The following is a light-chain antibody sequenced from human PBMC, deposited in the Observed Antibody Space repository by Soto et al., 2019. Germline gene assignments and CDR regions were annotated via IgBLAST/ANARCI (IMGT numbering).Light chain of an antibody. J-gene: IGLJ2*01. CDR3: SSYSPIKTVV. CDR2: EDN. Sequence: QSALTQPASVSGSPGQSITISCTGTSNDIGIYYIVSWLKHHPGEAPKLMIYEDNKRPSGNSDRFSGFKSANTAYLTISGVQPEDEADYHCSSYSPIKTVVFGGGTKLTVL. V-gene: IGLV2-14*02. CDR1: SNDIGIYYI.